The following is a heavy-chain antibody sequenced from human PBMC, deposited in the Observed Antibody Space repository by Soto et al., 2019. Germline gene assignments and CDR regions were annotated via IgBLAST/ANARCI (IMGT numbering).Heavy chain of an antibody. CDR3: ARDLDGLHDDTSGPFPRPG. V-gene: IGHV4-30-4*01. D-gene: IGHD3-22*01. Sequence: ASETLSLTCTVSGGSISSDDYYWSWIRQAPGRGLEWIGYIHSSGSIYYNPSLKSRATMSIDTAGNQFSLKVSSVTVADTAVYYCARDLDGLHDDTSGPFPRPGWGQGTLVTVSS. CDR2: IHSSGSI. J-gene: IGHJ1*01. CDR1: GGSISSDDYY.